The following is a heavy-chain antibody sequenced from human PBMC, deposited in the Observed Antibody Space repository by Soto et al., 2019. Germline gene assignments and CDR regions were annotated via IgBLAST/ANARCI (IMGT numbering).Heavy chain of an antibody. Sequence: EVQLVESGGGLVQPGGSLRLSFAASGFTFSSYSMNWVRQAPGKGLEWVSYISSSSITIYYADSVKGRSTISRDNANNSLYLPMNSLRAEDTAVYYCARDEIVVPAAIGNYFDYWGQGTLVTVSS. CDR3: ARDEIVVPAAIGNYFDY. V-gene: IGHV3-48*01. CDR2: ISSSSITI. J-gene: IGHJ4*02. D-gene: IGHD2-2*02. CDR1: GFTFSSYS.